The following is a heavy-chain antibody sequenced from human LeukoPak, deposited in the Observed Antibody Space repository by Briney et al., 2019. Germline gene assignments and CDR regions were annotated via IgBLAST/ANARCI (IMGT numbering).Heavy chain of an antibody. Sequence: ASVKVSCKASGYTFTGDQIYWLRQAPGQGLEWVGWIKPSSGDTLYEQKFQGRVTMTRDKSISSAYMELSSLRSDDTAVYYCVRKSAGFLTAWGQGTLVTVSS. CDR2: IKPSSGDT. D-gene: IGHD2/OR15-2a*01. J-gene: IGHJ5*02. CDR3: VRKSAGFLTA. V-gene: IGHV1-2*02. CDR1: GYTFTGDQ.